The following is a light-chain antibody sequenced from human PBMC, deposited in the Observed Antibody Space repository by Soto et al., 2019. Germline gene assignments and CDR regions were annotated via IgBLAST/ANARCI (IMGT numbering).Light chain of an antibody. CDR2: EAS. Sequence: DIQMSRAPWSLAACVVDRGTITCRASQDISHYVAWYQQKPGRAPKVLIYEASTLQSGVPSRFSGSGSGTDFTLTISSLQPEDFATYYCQQVKNNLPLTFGGGTKVDIK. CDR1: QDISHY. V-gene: IGKV1-9*01. CDR3: QQVKNNLPLT. J-gene: IGKJ4*01.